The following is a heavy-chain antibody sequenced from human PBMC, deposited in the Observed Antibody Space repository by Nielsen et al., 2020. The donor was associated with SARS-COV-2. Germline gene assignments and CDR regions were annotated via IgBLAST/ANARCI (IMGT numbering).Heavy chain of an antibody. D-gene: IGHD3-9*01. CDR2: ISAYNGNT. CDR3: ARDRNDILTGYYPFDY. V-gene: IGHV1-18*01. CDR1: GYTFTSYG. J-gene: IGHJ4*02. Sequence: ASVKVSCKASGYTFTSYGISWVRQAPGQGLEWMGWISAYNGNTNYAQKLQGRVTMTTDTSTSTAYMELRSLRSDDTAVYYCARDRNDILTGYYPFDYWGQGTLVTVSS.